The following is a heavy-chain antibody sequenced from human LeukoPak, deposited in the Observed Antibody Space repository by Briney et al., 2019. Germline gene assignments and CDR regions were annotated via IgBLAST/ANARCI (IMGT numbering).Heavy chain of an antibody. CDR3: ARDYYDILTGYYPGAFDI. J-gene: IGHJ3*02. CDR1: GGSIISGDYC. Sequence: PSETQSLTCTVSGGSIISGDYCWSWIRQPPGKGLEWIGYIYYSGSTYYNPSLKSRLIISVDTSRNRFSLKLSSVTAADTAVYYCARDYYDILTGYYPGAFDIWGPGTMVTVSS. D-gene: IGHD3-9*01. CDR2: IYYSGST. V-gene: IGHV4-30-4*01.